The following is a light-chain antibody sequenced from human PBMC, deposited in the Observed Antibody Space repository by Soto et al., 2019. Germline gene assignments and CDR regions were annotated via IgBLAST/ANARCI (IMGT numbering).Light chain of an antibody. J-gene: IGKJ1*01. CDR3: QHYNSCSEA. CDR1: QSVSSY. CDR2: GAS. Sequence: IMLAQSPATLSLSPGERATLSCRASQSVSSYLAWYQQKPGQAPRLLVYGASSRATGISDRFSGSGSGTEFTLTISSLQPDDFATYYCQHYNSCSEAFGQGTKVDIK. V-gene: IGKV3D-15*01.